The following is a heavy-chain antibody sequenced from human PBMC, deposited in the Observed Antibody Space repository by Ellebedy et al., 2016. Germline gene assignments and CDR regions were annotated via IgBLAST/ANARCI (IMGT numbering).Heavy chain of an antibody. CDR1: GYTFTSYY. CDR3: ASASTVTNYYYYYGMDV. J-gene: IGHJ6*02. D-gene: IGHD4-17*01. Sequence: ASVKVSXXASGYTFTSYYMHWVRQAPGQGLEWMGIINPSGGSTNYAQKFQGRVTITADKSTSTAYMELSSLRSEDTAVYYCASASTVTNYYYYYGMDVWGQGTTVTVSS. V-gene: IGHV1-46*01. CDR2: INPSGGST.